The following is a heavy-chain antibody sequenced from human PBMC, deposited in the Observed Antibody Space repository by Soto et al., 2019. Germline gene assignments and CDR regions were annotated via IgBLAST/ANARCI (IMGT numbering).Heavy chain of an antibody. CDR3: ARVAVFGVVLDS. CDR1: GGSVSSGSYY. J-gene: IGHJ4*02. CDR2: VYYSGRT. V-gene: IGHV4-61*01. D-gene: IGHD3-3*01. Sequence: QVQMQESGPGLVKPSETLSLSCTVSGGSVSSGSYYWSWIRQSPGKGLEWIGIVYYSGRTNYNPSFKSRVTISVDTSKNQFSLKLISVTAADTAMYFCARVAVFGVVLDSWGQGTQVSVSS.